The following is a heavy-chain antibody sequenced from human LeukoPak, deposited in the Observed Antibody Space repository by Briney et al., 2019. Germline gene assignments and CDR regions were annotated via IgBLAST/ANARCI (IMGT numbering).Heavy chain of an antibody. CDR1: GYTFTSYY. CDR3: ARGGDTMVRGVILNDY. D-gene: IGHD3-10*01. J-gene: IGHJ4*02. CDR2: INPSGGST. V-gene: IGHV1-46*01. Sequence: ASVKVSCKASGYTFTSYYMHWVRQAPGQGLEWMGIINPSGGSTSYAQKFQGRVTMTRDTSTSTVYMELSSLRSEDTAVYYCARGGDTMVRGVILNDYWGQGTLVTVSS.